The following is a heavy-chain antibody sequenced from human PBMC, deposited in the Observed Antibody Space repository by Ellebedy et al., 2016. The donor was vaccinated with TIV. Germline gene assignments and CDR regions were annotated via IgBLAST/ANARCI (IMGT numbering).Heavy chain of an antibody. CDR1: GGSFSGYY. CDR3: ARQSDYGTFDI. D-gene: IGHD4-17*01. Sequence: GSLRLSYAVYGGSFSGYYWSWIRQPPGKGLEWIGEINHSGSTNYNPSLKSRVSISVDTSKNQFSLKLSSVTAADTAVYYCARQSDYGTFDIWGQGTMVTVSS. V-gene: IGHV4-34*01. CDR2: INHSGST. J-gene: IGHJ3*02.